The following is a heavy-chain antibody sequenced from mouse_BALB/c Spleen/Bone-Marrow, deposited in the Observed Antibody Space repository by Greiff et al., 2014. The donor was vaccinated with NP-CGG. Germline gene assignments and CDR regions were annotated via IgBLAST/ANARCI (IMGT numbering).Heavy chain of an antibody. J-gene: IGHJ2*01. D-gene: IGHD1-1*01. CDR2: IDPANGNT. Sequence: EVQLQQSGAELVKPGASVKLSCTASGFNIKDTYMHWVKQRPEQGLEWIGRIDPANGNTKYDPKFQGKATITADTSSNTAYLQLSXLXSEDTAVYYCARYYYGSSYFDYWGQGTTLTVSS. CDR3: ARYYYGSSYFDY. V-gene: IGHV14-3*02. CDR1: GFNIKDTY.